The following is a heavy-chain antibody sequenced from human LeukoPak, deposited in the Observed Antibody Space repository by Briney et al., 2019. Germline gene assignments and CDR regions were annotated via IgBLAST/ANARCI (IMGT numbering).Heavy chain of an antibody. Sequence: PSETLSLTCTVSGGSISSYYWSWIRQPPGKGLEWIGYIYYSGSTNYNPSLKSRVTISVDTSKNQFSLKLSSVTAADTAVYYCASTMVRGVYWGQGTLVTVSS. V-gene: IGHV4-59*12. CDR2: IYYSGST. CDR3: ASTMVRGVY. D-gene: IGHD3-10*01. CDR1: GGSISSYY. J-gene: IGHJ4*02.